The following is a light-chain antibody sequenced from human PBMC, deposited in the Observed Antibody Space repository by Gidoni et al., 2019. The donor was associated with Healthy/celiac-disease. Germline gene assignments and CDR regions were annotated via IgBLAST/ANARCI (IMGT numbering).Light chain of an antibody. CDR1: SSNIGSKT. CDR2: SNN. J-gene: IGLJ3*02. Sequence: QSALTQPPSASGTPGQRVTISCSGSSSNIGSKTVNWYQQLPGAAPKLLLCSNNQRPSGVPDRFSCSKYGTSASLAISGLQSEDEADYYCAAWDDRLNGPVFGGGTKLTVL. V-gene: IGLV1-44*01. CDR3: AAWDDRLNGPV.